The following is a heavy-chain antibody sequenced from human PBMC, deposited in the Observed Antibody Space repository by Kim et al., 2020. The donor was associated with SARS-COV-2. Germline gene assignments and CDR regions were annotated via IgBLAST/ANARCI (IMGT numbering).Heavy chain of an antibody. V-gene: IGHV5-10-1*01. J-gene: IGHJ3*02. CDR3: ASSSTTELDI. D-gene: IGHD5-12*01. CDR2: YT. Sequence: YTNYSPSFQGHVTISADKSISTAYLQWSSLKASDTAMYYCASSSTTELDIWGQGTMVTVSS.